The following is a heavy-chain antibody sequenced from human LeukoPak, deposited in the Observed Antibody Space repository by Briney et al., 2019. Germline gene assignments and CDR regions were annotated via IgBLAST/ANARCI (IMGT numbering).Heavy chain of an antibody. D-gene: IGHD3-10*01. Sequence: ASVKVSFKASGYSFTSYAMHWVRQAPGQRLEWVGWINGGNGNTKYTQKFQGRVTITSDTSASTAYMELSSLSSEDTAVYYCARGEVLYGSGSYYGYWGQGTLVTVSS. V-gene: IGHV1-3*01. CDR1: GYSFTSYA. CDR2: INGGNGNT. J-gene: IGHJ4*02. CDR3: ARGEVLYGSGSYYGY.